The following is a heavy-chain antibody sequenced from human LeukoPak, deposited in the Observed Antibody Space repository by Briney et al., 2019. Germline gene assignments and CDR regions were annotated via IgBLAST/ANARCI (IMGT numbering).Heavy chain of an antibody. V-gene: IGHV3-64D*06. J-gene: IGHJ4*02. CDR2: INYNGGRT. CDR1: GFTFSGFS. CDR3: AKVYSSVWTHIGHFDY. D-gene: IGHD6-19*01. Sequence: GGSLRLSCSASGFTFSGFSMHWVRQAPGKGLQYVSGINYNGGRTDYADSVKGRFTISRDNSKNTLYLQLSSLRAEDTAVYYCAKVYSSVWTHIGHFDYWGQGTLVTVSS.